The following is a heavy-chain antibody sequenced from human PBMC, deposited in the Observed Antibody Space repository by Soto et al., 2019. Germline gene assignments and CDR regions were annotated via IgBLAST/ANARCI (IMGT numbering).Heavy chain of an antibody. J-gene: IGHJ6*02. CDR3: AQMYFDLYGMDV. V-gene: IGHV2-5*02. CDR2: IYWDDAK. Sequence: QITLTESGPTLVKPTQTLTLTCTFSGISLTNSGVGVSWIRQPPGKALEWLAVIYWDDAKHFSPSQKSRLTITKDTSKDQVVLTMTTMDSVDTATYFCAQMYFDLYGMDVSGQGTTVIVSS. D-gene: IGHD2-8*01. CDR1: GISLTNSGVG.